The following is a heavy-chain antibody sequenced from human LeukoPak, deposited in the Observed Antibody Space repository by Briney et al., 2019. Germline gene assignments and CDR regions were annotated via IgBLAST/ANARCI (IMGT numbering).Heavy chain of an antibody. V-gene: IGHV4-34*01. J-gene: IGHJ3*01. CDR3: ARQSRHIFAFDL. CDR1: GGSFSGYY. D-gene: IGHD2-21*01. Sequence: SETLSLTCAVYGGSFSGYYWSWIRQPPGKGLEWIGEINHSGSTNYNPSLKSRVNISIDTSKNQFSLKLISVTAADAAVYYCARQSRHIFAFDLWGQGTMVAVSS. CDR2: INHSGST.